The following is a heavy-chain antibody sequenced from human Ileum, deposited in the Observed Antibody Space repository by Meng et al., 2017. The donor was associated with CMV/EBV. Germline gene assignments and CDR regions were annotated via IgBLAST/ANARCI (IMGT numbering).Heavy chain of an antibody. J-gene: IGHJ4*02. D-gene: IGHD4-17*01. V-gene: IGHV1-46*01. CDR3: ARGDYAFDY. Sequence: QVQMVQPGAEVKKPGAAVTVACKASGYIFTSNYMHWVRQAPGQGLEWMGRINPSGGGTAYAQKFQGRVTISTDTSTSTVYMDLSSLRSEDTAVYFCARGDYAFDYWGQGALVTSPQ. CDR1: GYIFTSNY. CDR2: INPSGGGT.